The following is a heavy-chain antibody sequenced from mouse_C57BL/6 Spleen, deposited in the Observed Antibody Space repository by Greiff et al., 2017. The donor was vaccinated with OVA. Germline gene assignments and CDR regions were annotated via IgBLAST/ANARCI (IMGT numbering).Heavy chain of an antibody. CDR3: ARWGLYGTGFAY. Sequence: QVQLQQSGAELVRPGSSVKLSCKASGYTFTSYWLHWVKQRPIQGLEWIGNIDPSDSEPHYNQKLQDKATLTVDKSSSTAYRQRSSLTSEDSAVYCCARWGLYGTGFAYWGKGTLVTVSA. CDR1: GYTFTSYW. CDR2: IDPSDSEP. J-gene: IGHJ3*01. V-gene: IGHV1-52*01. D-gene: IGHD2-1*01.